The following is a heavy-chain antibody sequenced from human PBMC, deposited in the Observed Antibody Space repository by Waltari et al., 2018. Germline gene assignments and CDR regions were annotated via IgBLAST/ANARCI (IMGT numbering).Heavy chain of an antibody. CDR1: GESCIVYY. CDR3: VRGKMYSRPYFDY. Sequence: QMQLQQWGAGLLKPSETLSLTCAVSGESCIVYYWNWIRQPPGRGLEWMGEIHHSGSITYNPSLESRITISQDMSKNQFSLKLTSVTAADSAVYYCVRGKMYSRPYFDYWGQGTLVTVSS. CDR2: IHHSGSI. J-gene: IGHJ4*02. V-gene: IGHV4-34*01. D-gene: IGHD6-13*01.